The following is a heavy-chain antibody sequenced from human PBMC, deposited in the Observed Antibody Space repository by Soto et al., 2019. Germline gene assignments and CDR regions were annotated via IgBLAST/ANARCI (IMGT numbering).Heavy chain of an antibody. D-gene: IGHD6-6*01. Sequence: LSLTCTVSGGSISSGDYYWSWIRQSPGKGLEWIGHVYYSGNTDYNPSLKSRVTISVDTSKNQFSLNLSSVTAADTAVYYCARDYSSSSAYWGQGTLVTVSS. CDR2: VYYSGNT. J-gene: IGHJ4*02. V-gene: IGHV4-30-4*01. CDR1: GGSISSGDYY. CDR3: ARDYSSSSAY.